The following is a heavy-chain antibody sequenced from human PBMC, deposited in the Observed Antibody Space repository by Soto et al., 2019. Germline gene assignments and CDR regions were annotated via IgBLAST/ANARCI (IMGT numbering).Heavy chain of an antibody. Sequence: QLQLQESGPGLVKPSETLSLTCTVSGGSISSSSYYWGWIRQPPGKGLEWIGSIYYSGSTYYNPSLKSRVTTSVDTSKNQFSLKLSSGTAADTAVYYCARVDYCSGGSCYGGDDAFDIWGQGTMVTVSS. J-gene: IGHJ3*02. CDR3: ARVDYCSGGSCYGGDDAFDI. CDR1: GGSISSSSYY. CDR2: IYYSGST. D-gene: IGHD2-15*01. V-gene: IGHV4-39*01.